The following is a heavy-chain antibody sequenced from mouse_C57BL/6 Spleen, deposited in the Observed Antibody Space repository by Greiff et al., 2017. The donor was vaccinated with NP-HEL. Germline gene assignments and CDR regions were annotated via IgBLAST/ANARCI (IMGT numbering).Heavy chain of an antibody. Sequence: EVQGVESGGGLVKPGGSLKLSCAASGFTFSSYAMSWVRQTPEKRLEWVATISDGGSYTYYPDNVKGRFTISRDNAKNNLYLQMSHLKSEDTAMYYCARDPGGTDYAMDYWGQGTSVTVSS. J-gene: IGHJ4*01. D-gene: IGHD3-3*01. CDR3: ARDPGGTDYAMDY. CDR1: GFTFSSYA. CDR2: ISDGGSYT. V-gene: IGHV5-4*01.